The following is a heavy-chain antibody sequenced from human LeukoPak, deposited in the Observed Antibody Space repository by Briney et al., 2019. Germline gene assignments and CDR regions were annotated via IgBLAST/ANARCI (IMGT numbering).Heavy chain of an antibody. Sequence: SVKVSCKASGGTFSSYAISWVRQAPGQGLEWMGGIIPIFGTANYAQKFQGRVTITADESTSTAYVELSSLRSEDTAVYYCASTADNITIFGVVIFGAFDIWGQGTMVTVSS. CDR1: GGTFSSYA. V-gene: IGHV1-69*13. J-gene: IGHJ3*02. CDR2: IIPIFGTA. D-gene: IGHD3-3*01. CDR3: ASTADNITIFGVVIFGAFDI.